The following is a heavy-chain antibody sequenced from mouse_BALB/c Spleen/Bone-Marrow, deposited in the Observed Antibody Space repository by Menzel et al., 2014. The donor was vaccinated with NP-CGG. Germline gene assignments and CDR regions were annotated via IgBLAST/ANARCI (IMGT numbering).Heavy chain of an antibody. J-gene: IGHJ2*01. CDR1: GFTFSDFF. CDR3: ARGELETGSFDY. V-gene: IGHV7-1*02. CDR2: SRNKAHDFTT. Sequence: EVMLVESGGGLVQPGDSLRLSCATSGFTFSDFFMEWVRQPPGKRLEWIAASRNKAHDFTTEYSASVEGRFIVSRDTSQGILYLQMHALRAEDTAIYYCARGELETGSFDYWGQGTTLTVSS. D-gene: IGHD4-1*01.